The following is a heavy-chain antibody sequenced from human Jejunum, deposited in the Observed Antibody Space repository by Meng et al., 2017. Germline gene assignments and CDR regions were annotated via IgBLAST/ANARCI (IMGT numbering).Heavy chain of an antibody. J-gene: IGHJ4*02. V-gene: IGHV4-39*01. D-gene: IGHD2-15*01. Sequence: QLQLQELGPGLVKTSETLSLTCTVSVGSISSSNYYWGWIRQPPGKGLEWSGSIYYSGSTDYNPSLKSRVTISVDTSKKQFSLKLSSVTAADTAMYYCVRQRYCSAGSCYSDSWGQGTLVTVSS. CDR1: VGSISSSNYY. CDR2: IYYSGST. CDR3: VRQRYCSAGSCYSDS.